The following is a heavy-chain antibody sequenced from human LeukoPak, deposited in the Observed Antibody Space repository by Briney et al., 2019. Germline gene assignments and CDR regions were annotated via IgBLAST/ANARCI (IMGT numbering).Heavy chain of an antibody. Sequence: PGGSLRLSCAASGFTFRDYWMSWVRQAPGKGLEWLAVMSSDGGDIYYADSVKGRFTISRDNSKNTLYLQMNSLRAEDTAVYYCSKTIAVADPTDYWGQGTLVTVSS. CDR2: MSSDGGDI. CDR1: GFTFRDYW. CDR3: SKTIAVADPTDY. J-gene: IGHJ4*02. D-gene: IGHD6-19*01. V-gene: IGHV3-30*18.